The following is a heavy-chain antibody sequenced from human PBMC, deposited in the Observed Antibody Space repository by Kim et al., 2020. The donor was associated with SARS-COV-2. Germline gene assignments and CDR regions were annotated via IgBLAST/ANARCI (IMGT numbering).Heavy chain of an antibody. Sequence: NYNPSLESRVTISVDTSKNQFSLKLSSVTAADTAVYYCARTDIPSYLFDSWGQGTLVTVSS. V-gene: IGHV4-59*01. CDR3: ARTDIPSYLFDS. J-gene: IGHJ4*02. D-gene: IGHD1-26*01.